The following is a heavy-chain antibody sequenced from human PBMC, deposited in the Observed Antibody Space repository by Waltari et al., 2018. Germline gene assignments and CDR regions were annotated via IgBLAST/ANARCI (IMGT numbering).Heavy chain of an antibody. Sequence: QVQLVQSGAEVKKPGASVKVSCKASGYTFTGYYMHWVRQAPGQGLEWMGWINPNSGGTNYAQKFQGRVTMTRDTSISTAYMELSRLRSDDTAVYYCARVNAGSSSSGGIYYYYGMDVWGQGTTVTVSS. CDR3: ARVNAGSSSSGGIYYYYGMDV. J-gene: IGHJ6*02. CDR2: INPNSGGT. CDR1: GYTFTGYY. D-gene: IGHD6-6*01. V-gene: IGHV1-2*02.